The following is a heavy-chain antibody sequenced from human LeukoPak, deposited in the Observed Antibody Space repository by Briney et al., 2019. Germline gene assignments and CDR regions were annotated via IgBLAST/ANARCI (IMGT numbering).Heavy chain of an antibody. CDR1: GFTFSNYG. Sequence: GGSLRHSCAASGFTFSNYGMHWVRQAPGKGLEWVAVISYDGSNKYYADSVMGRFTISRDNSKNTLYLQMNSLRAEDTSVYYCAKAPFLGSGKRAYYFDYWGQGTLVTVSS. CDR3: AKAPFLGSGKRAYYFDY. V-gene: IGHV3-30*18. CDR2: ISYDGSNK. J-gene: IGHJ4*02. D-gene: IGHD2-15*01.